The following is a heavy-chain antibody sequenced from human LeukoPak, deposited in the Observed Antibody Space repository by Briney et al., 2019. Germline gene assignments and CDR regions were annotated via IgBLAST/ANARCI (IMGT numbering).Heavy chain of an antibody. CDR3: ARSPEWELGVFDY. V-gene: IGHV3-23*01. CDR2: ISGSGGNT. J-gene: IGHJ4*02. D-gene: IGHD1-26*01. Sequence: PGGSLRLSCAASGFTFSRNGMTWVRQAPGKGLEWVSAISGSGGNTYYADSVKGRFTIPRDNSKNTLYLQMNSLRVEDTAVYYCARSPEWELGVFDYWGQGTLVTVSS. CDR1: GFTFSRNG.